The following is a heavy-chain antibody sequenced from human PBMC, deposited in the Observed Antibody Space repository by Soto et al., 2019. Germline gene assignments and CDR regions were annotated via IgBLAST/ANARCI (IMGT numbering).Heavy chain of an antibody. V-gene: IGHV4-31*03. J-gene: IGHJ4*02. CDR1: GGSISSGGYY. D-gene: IGHD3-9*01. Sequence: QVQLQESGPGLVKPSQTLSLTCTVSGGSISSGGYYWSWIRQHPGKGLEWIGYIYYSGSTYYNPSLKSRVTISVDTSKNQFYLKLSSVPASDTAVYYCARVLGYFDWPPLFDYWGQGTLVTVSS. CDR2: IYYSGST. CDR3: ARVLGYFDWPPLFDY.